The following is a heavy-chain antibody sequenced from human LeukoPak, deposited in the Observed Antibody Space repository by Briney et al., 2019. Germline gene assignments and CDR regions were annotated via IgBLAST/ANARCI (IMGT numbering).Heavy chain of an antibody. CDR2: MNPNSGNT. Sequence: ASVKVSCKASGYTFTSYGISWVRQAPGQGLEWMGWMNPNSGNTGYAQKFQSRVTMTRNTSISTAYTELSSLRSEDTAVYYCARGHSWSEVSLYGDYETNDYWGQGTLVTVSS. CDR3: ARGHSWSEVSLYGDYETNDY. J-gene: IGHJ4*02. CDR1: GYTFTSYG. V-gene: IGHV1-8*02. D-gene: IGHD4-17*01.